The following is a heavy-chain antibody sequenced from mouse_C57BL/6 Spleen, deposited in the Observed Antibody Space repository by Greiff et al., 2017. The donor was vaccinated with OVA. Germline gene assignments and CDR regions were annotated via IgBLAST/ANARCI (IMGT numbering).Heavy chain of an antibody. Sequence: QVQLQQPGAELVMPGASVKLSCKASGYTFTSYWMHWVKQRPGQGLEWIGEIDPSDSYTNYNQKFTGRSTLTVDKASSTAYMQLSSLTSEDSAVYYCARELGRGYYFDYWGQGTTLTVSS. CDR3: ARELGRGYYFDY. D-gene: IGHD4-1*01. CDR1: GYTFTSYW. J-gene: IGHJ2*01. CDR2: IDPSDSYT. V-gene: IGHV1-69*01.